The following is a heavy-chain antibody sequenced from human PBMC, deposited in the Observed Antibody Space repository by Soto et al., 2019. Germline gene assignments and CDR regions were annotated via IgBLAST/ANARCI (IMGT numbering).Heavy chain of an antibody. CDR1: RFTFGDYA. Sequence: GGSLRLSCTASRFTFGDYAMSWFRQAPGKGLEWVGFIRSKAYGGTTEYAASVKGRFTISRDDSKSIAYLQMNSLKTEDTAVYYCTRDKSSSSSLYWFDPWGQGTLVTVSS. D-gene: IGHD6-6*01. V-gene: IGHV3-49*03. CDR2: IRSKAYGGTT. CDR3: TRDKSSSSSLYWFDP. J-gene: IGHJ5*02.